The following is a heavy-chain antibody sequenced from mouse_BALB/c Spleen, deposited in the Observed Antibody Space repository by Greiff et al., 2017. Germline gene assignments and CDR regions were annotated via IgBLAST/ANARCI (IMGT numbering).Heavy chain of an antibody. V-gene: IGHV14-4*02. D-gene: IGHD2-1*01. J-gene: IGHJ4*01. CDR2: IYPESGDT. CDR1: GFNFNDYY. CDR3: NGDGNGDYYAMDY. Sequence: VQLQQSGAELVRPGASVKLSCTASGFNFNDYYMHWVKQRPEQGLEWIGWIYPESGDTEYAPKFQGKATMTADTSSNTAYLQLSSLTSEDTAVYYGNGDGNGDYYAMDYWGQGTSVTVSS.